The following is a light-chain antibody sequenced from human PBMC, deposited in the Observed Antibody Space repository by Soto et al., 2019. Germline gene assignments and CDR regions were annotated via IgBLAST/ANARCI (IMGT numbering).Light chain of an antibody. V-gene: IGKV2-30*02. CDR1: QSLVHTDGNTF. J-gene: IGKJ1*01. CDR3: MQGTYWPRT. Sequence: DVVMTQSPLSLPVTLGQPASISCRSSQSLVHTDGNTFLNWFQQRPGQSPRRLIYKVSLRDSGVPDRFSGSGSGTKFTLTISRVEAEDVGVYYCMQGTYWPRTFGQGTKVEIK. CDR2: KVS.